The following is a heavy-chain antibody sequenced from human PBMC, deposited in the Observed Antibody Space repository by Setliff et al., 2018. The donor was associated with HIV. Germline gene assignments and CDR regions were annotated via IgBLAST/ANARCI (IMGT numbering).Heavy chain of an antibody. V-gene: IGHV4-59*01. D-gene: IGHD3-22*01. J-gene: IGHJ3*01. CDR3: ARSGYTSGFYWVFGAFGV. CDR2: IYYTGNT. Sequence: SENLSLTCSVSGASISSYYWSWIRQSPGKGLEWIGYIYYTGNTNYNPSLQSRVTISVDTSTKQFSLYLSSVNETDTAVYYCARSGYTSGFYWVFGAFGVWGQGKLVTVSS. CDR1: GASISSYY.